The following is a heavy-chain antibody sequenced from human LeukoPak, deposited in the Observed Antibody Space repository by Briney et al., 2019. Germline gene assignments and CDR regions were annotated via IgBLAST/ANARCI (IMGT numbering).Heavy chain of an antibody. V-gene: IGHV4-31*02. CDR3: ARGTLNYFDY. J-gene: IGHJ4*02. Sequence: LRLSCAASGFTFSSYAMSWVRQHPGKGLEWIGYIYYSGSTYYNPSLKSRVTISVDTSKNQFSLKLSSVTAADTAVYYCARGTLNYFDYWGQGTLVTVSS. CDR1: GFTFSSYA. CDR2: IYYSGST.